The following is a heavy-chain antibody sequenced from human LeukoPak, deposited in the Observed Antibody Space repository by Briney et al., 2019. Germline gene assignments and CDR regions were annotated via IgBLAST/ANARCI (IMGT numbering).Heavy chain of an antibody. CDR1: GFTFDDYG. D-gene: IGHD6-19*01. CDR2: INWNGGST. CDR3: ARVRYSSGWYIWFDP. V-gene: IGHV3-20*04. J-gene: IGHJ5*02. Sequence: GGSLRLSCAASGFTFDDYGMSWVRQAPGKGLEWVSGINWNGGSTGYADSVKGRFTISRDNAKNSLYLQMNSLRAEDTALYYCARVRYSSGWYIWFDPWGQGTLVTVSS.